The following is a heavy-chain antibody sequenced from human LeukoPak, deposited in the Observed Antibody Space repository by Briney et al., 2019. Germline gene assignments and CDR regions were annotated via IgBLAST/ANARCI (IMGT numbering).Heavy chain of an antibody. V-gene: IGHV3-7*05. CDR1: GFTFSSYW. CDR2: IKQDGSKT. D-gene: IGHD6-13*01. J-gene: IGHJ4*02. Sequence: GGSLRLSCAAAGFTFSSYWMSWVRQAPGKGLEWVANIKQDGSKTYYVDSVKGRFTISRDNAKNSLYLQMNSLRAEDTAVYYCARVSIAAAGDFDYWGQGTLVTVPS. CDR3: ARVSIAAAGDFDY.